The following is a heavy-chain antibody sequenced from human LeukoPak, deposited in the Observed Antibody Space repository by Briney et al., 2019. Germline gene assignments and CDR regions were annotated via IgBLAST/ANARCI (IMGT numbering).Heavy chain of an antibody. CDR1: GFTLSSYA. CDR3: ASFHYYGSGAYYLSY. V-gene: IGHV3-23*01. D-gene: IGHD3-10*01. CDR2: IGDSGATT. Sequence: GGSLGLSCAASGFTLSSYAMTWVRQAPGKGLEWVSDIGDSGATTYYADSVKGRFTISRDNSKNTLYLQMSSLRAEDTAVYFCASFHYYGSGAYYLSYWGQGTLVTVSS. J-gene: IGHJ4*02.